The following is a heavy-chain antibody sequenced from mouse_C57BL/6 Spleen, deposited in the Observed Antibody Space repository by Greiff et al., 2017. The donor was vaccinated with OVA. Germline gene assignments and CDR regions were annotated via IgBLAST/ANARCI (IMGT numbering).Heavy chain of an antibody. CDR1: GYSFTGYY. J-gene: IGHJ3*01. Sequence: EVKLVESGPELVKPGASVKISCKASGYSFTGYYMNWVKQSPEKSLEWIGEINPSTGGTTYNQKFKAKATLTVDKSSSTAYMQLKSLTSEDSAVYYCAALRTWFAYWGQGTLVTVSA. V-gene: IGHV1-42*01. CDR2: INPSTGGT. CDR3: AALRTWFAY.